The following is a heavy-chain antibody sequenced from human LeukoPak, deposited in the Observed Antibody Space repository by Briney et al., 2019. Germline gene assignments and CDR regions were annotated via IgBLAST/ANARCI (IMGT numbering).Heavy chain of an antibody. CDR3: ATGLWFGSGEHY. CDR2: FDPEDGET. Sequence: EASVKVSCKASGYTFTSYAMHWVRQAPGKGLEWMGGFDPEDGETIYAQKFQGRVTMTEDTSTDTAYMELSSLRSEDTAVYYCATGLWFGSGEHYWGQGTLVTVSS. J-gene: IGHJ4*02. D-gene: IGHD3-10*01. CDR1: GYTFTSYA. V-gene: IGHV1-24*01.